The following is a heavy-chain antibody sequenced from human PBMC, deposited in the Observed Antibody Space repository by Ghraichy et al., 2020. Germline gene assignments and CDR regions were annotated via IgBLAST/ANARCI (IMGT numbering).Heavy chain of an antibody. D-gene: IGHD3-16*01. J-gene: IGHJ4*02. CDR3: ARVGGDFRFDL. Sequence: GGSLRLSCAGSGFSFSDYNMNWVRQAPGKGLEWLSCISSRSDNMHYVGSVKGRFTISRDNAKNSLYLQMSSLRAEDTGIYYCARVGGDFRFDLWGQGTLVNGSS. CDR2: ISSRSDNM. CDR1: GFSFSDYN. V-gene: IGHV3-21*01.